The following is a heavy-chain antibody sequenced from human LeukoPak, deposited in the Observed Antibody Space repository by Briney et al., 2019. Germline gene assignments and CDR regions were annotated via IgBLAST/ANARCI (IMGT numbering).Heavy chain of an antibody. CDR2: IFHSGST. Sequence: SETLSLTCTVSGGSISRYYWSWIRQPPGKGLEWIGYIFHSGSTNHNPSLKSRVTISVDTPKYQFSLKLSSVTAADTAVYYCGRHGGATMVRGVLVDAFDIWGQGTMVTVSS. D-gene: IGHD3-10*01. V-gene: IGHV4-59*08. CDR3: GRHGGATMVRGVLVDAFDI. J-gene: IGHJ3*02. CDR1: GGSISRYY.